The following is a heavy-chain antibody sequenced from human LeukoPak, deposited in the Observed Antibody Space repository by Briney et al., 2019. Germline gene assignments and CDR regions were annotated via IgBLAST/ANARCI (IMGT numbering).Heavy chain of an antibody. CDR3: ARRHDGEFDY. CDR2: LYYSGST. V-gene: IGHV4-59*04. Sequence: SENLSLTCTVSGGSISSYYWSWIRQPAGKGLEWIGNLYYSGSTYYNPSLKSRVTISVDRSKNQFSLKLNSVTAADTAVYYCARRHDGEFDYWGQGTLVTVSS. CDR1: GGSISSYY. D-gene: IGHD3-10*01. J-gene: IGHJ4*02.